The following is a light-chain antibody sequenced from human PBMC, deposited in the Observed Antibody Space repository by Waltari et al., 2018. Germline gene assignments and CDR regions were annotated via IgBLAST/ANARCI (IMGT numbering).Light chain of an antibody. CDR1: QSVLSSTNSNNY. Sequence: DIVLTQSPDSLALSLGERATISCRSSQSVLSSTNSNNYLAWYQQRPGQPPELLFYRASTRVSGVPDRFDGSGSVTDFTLTISSRQAEDLAVYYCQQYYTTPCTFGQGTRLEIK. CDR3: QQYYTTPCT. J-gene: IGKJ2*02. CDR2: RAS. V-gene: IGKV4-1*01.